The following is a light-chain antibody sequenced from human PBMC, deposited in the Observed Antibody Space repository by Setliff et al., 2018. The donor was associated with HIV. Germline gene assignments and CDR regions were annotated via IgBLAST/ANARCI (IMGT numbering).Light chain of an antibody. V-gene: IGLV2-11*01. CDR2: GVS. CDR1: SSDIGAYNY. Sequence: QSALAQPRSVSGSPGQSVTISCTGTSSDIGAYNYVSWHQQHPGKAPKLMIYGVSKRPSGVPDRFSASKSGNTASLTISGLQAEDESDYYCCSYSGTYTYVFGTGTKV. CDR3: CSYSGTYTYV. J-gene: IGLJ1*01.